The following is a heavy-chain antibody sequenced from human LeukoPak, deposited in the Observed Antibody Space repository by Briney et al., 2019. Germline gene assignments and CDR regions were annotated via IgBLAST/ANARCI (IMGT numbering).Heavy chain of an antibody. D-gene: IGHD6-13*01. J-gene: IGHJ4*02. CDR3: ARYSSSWYNLFDY. CDR2: IYYSGST. Sequence: SETLSLTCIVSGGSISSSSYYWGWIRQPPGKGLEWIGSIYYSGSTYYNPSLKSRVNISVDTSRNQFSLKMSSVTAADTAVYYCARYSSSWYNLFDYWGQGTLVTVSS. V-gene: IGHV4-39*07. CDR1: GGSISSSSYY.